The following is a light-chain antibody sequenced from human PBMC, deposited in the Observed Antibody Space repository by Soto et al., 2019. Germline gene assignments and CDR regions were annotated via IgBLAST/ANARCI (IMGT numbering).Light chain of an antibody. CDR3: SSYTSSSTSA. V-gene: IGLV2-14*01. J-gene: IGLJ1*01. CDR2: EVS. CDR1: SSDVGTYNY. Sequence: QSALTQPASVSGSPGQSITISCTGTSSDVGTYNYVSWYQQHPGKAPKLMIYEVSNRPSGVSNRFSGFKSGNTASLTISGLQAEDEADYYCSSYTSSSTSAFGTGTKVTVL.